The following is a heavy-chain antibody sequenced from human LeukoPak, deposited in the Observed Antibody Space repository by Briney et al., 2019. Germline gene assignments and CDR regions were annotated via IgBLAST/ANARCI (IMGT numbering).Heavy chain of an antibody. D-gene: IGHD5-18*01. CDR3: ARDLYGYLDH. J-gene: IGHJ4*02. Sequence: PSETLSLTCFVSGGSISSSYYYWGWIRQFPGKGLEWIASVHNTGSTYYNPSLKSRVTISVDTSKNQFSLRLNSVTAADTAVYFCARDLYGYLDHWGQGTLVTVSS. CDR2: VHNTGST. CDR1: GGSISSSYYY. V-gene: IGHV4-39*07.